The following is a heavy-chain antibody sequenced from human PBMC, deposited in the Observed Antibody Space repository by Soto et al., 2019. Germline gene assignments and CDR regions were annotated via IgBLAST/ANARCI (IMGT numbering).Heavy chain of an antibody. J-gene: IGHJ6*02. CDR2: IDPSDSYT. V-gene: IGHV5-10-1*01. CDR1: GYSFTSYW. CDR3: ARQSPLRYFDWLTLLDYYDMDV. D-gene: IGHD3-9*01. Sequence: PGESLKISCKGSGYSFTSYWISWVRQMPGKGLEWMGRIDPSDSYTNYSPSFQGHVTISADKSISTAYLQWSSLKASDTAMYYCARQSPLRYFDWLTLLDYYDMDVWGQGTTVTVSS.